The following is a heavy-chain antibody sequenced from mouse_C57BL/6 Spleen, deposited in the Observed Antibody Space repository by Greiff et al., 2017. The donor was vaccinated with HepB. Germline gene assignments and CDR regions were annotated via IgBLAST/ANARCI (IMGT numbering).Heavy chain of an antibody. V-gene: IGHV1-61*01. CDR1: GYTFTSYW. J-gene: IGHJ1*03. D-gene: IGHD2-5*01. CDR3: ARGNSNYAWYFDV. CDR2: IYPSDSET. Sequence: QVQLQQPGAELVRPGSSVKLSCKASGYTFTSYWMDWVKQRPGQGLEWIGNIYPSDSETHYNQKFKDKATLTVDKSSSTAYMQLSSLTSEDSAVYYCARGNSNYAWYFDVWGTRTTVTVSS.